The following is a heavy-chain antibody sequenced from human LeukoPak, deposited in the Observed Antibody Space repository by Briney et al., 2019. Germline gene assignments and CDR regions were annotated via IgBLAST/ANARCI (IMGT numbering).Heavy chain of an antibody. CDR1: GFTFSSYA. CDR3: AKTIRMQQPWGIDY. J-gene: IGHJ4*02. Sequence: PGGSLRLSCAASGFTFSSYAMSWVRQAPGKGLEWVSGISGSGGSTYYADSVKGRFTISRDNSKNTLYLQMNSLRAEDTAVYYCAKTIRMQQPWGIDYWGQGTLVTVSS. CDR2: ISGSGGST. D-gene: IGHD6-13*01. V-gene: IGHV3-23*01.